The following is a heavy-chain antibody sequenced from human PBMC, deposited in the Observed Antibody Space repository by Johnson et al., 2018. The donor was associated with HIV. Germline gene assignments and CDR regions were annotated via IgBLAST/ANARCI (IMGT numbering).Heavy chain of an antibody. D-gene: IGHD2-8*01. J-gene: IGHJ3*02. CDR2: ISYDGSNK. CDR3: ASALCTLGAFDI. CDR1: GFTFSSYA. V-gene: IGHV3-30*04. Sequence: VQLVESGGGVVQPGRSLRLSCAASGFTFSSYAMHWVRQAPGKGLEWVAVISYDGSNKYYADSVKGRFTISRDNSKNTLYLQMNSLRAEDTAVYYCASALCTLGAFDIWGQGTMVTVSS.